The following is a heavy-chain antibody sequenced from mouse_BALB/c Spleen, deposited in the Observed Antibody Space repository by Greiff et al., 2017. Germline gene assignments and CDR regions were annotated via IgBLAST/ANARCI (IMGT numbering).Heavy chain of an antibody. V-gene: IGHV5-17*02. Sequence: EVNVVESGGGLVQPGGSRKLSCAASGFTFSSFGMHWVRQAPEKGLEWVAYISSGSSTIYYADTVKGRFTISRDNPKNTLFLQMTSLRSEDTAMYYCARDYYGSSYEDAMDYWGQGTSVTVSS. CDR1: GFTFSSFG. CDR2: ISSGSSTI. J-gene: IGHJ4*01. CDR3: ARDYYGSSYEDAMDY. D-gene: IGHD1-1*01.